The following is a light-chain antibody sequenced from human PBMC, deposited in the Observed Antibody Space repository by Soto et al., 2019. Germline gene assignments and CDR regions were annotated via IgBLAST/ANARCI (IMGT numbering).Light chain of an antibody. CDR3: SSYAGSSAFVV. Sequence: QSALTQPASVSGSPGQSITISCTGTSSDVGSYNLVSWYQQHPGKAPKLMISEVSKRPSGVSNRFSGSKSGNTASLTISGLQAEDEADYYCSSYAGSSAFVVFGGGTKVTVL. CDR1: SSDVGSYNL. V-gene: IGLV2-23*02. J-gene: IGLJ2*01. CDR2: EVS.